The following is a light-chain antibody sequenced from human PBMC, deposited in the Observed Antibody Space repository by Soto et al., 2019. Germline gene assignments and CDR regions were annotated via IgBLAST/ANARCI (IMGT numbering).Light chain of an antibody. CDR1: QGISNY. Sequence: DIQLTQSPPTLSASVGDRVTITCRASQGISNYLAWYQQKPGKAPKLLIYAASPLQSGIPSRFSGSGSGTEFTLTISSLQTEDFATYYCLQKYFYPFTFGPGTKVDIK. J-gene: IGKJ3*01. CDR3: LQKYFYPFT. CDR2: AAS. V-gene: IGKV1-9*01.